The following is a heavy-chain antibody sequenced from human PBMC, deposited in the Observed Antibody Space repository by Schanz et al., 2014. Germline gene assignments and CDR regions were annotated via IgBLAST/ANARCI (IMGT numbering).Heavy chain of an antibody. J-gene: IGHJ4*02. Sequence: QVQLVESGGGVVQPGRSLRLSCATSGLNFDYYGMNWVRQAPGKGLEWVANIGYDGSEKYYVDSVKGRFTISRDNSKDTLYLQMSGLTPEDTAVYYCMAMGRNTSHYFDHWGQGTLVTVSS. CDR2: IGYDGSEK. CDR3: MAMGRNTSHYFDH. V-gene: IGHV3-33*01. D-gene: IGHD1-1*01. CDR1: GLNFDYYG.